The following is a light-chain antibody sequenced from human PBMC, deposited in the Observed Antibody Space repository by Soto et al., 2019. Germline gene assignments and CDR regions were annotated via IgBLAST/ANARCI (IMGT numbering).Light chain of an antibody. CDR2: KVS. V-gene: IGKV2-30*01. Sequence: DFVMTRSQLSLPVTLGQPASISCRSSQSLVYSDGNTNLIWFHQGPGQSPRRLIFKVSSRDSGVPGRFSGSGSGTDFTLRISRVEAEDVGVYYCMQGTHWPLTFGQGTRLEIK. J-gene: IGKJ5*01. CDR3: MQGTHWPLT. CDR1: QSLVYSDGNTN.